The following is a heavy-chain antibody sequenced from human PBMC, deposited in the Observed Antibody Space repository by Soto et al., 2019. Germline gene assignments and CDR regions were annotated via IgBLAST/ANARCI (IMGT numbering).Heavy chain of an antibody. D-gene: IGHD6-13*01. CDR3: ARDVCSSRWIVNAFDM. V-gene: IGHV4-31*03. CDR2: IYYSGST. CDR1: GGSISSVNYY. J-gene: IGHJ3*02. Sequence: QVQLQESGPGLVKPSQTLSLTCTVSGGSISSVNYYWSWIRQHPAKGLEWIGYIYYSGSTHYNPSLKSRVTISLDTSKNQFSLRLTSVTAADTAVYYCARDVCSSRWIVNAFDMWGQGTMVTVSS.